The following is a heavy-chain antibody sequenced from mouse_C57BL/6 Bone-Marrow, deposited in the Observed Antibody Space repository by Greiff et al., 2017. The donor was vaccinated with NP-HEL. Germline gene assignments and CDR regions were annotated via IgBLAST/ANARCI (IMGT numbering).Heavy chain of an antibody. V-gene: IGHV3-6*01. CDR3: APTVVAPMDY. D-gene: IGHD1-1*01. CDR2: ISYDGSN. Sequence: EVKLMESGPGLVKPSQSLSLTCSVTGYSITSGYYWNWIRQFPGNKLEWMGYISYDGSNNYNPSLKNRISITRDTSKHQFFLKLNSVTTEDTATYYCAPTVVAPMDYWGQGTSVTVSS. J-gene: IGHJ4*01. CDR1: GYSITSGYY.